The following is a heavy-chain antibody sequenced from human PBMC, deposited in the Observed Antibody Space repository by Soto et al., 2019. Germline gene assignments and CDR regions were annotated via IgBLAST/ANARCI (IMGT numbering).Heavy chain of an antibody. CDR2: ISSSSSTI. CDR3: ARDPYYYDSSSYSADYYYYYYGMDV. D-gene: IGHD3-22*01. V-gene: IGHV3-48*02. Sequence: HPGGSLRLSCAASGFTFSSYSMNWVRQAPGKGLEWVSYISSSSSTIYYADSVKGRFTISRDNAKNSLYLQMNSLRDEDTAVYYCARDPYYYDSSSYSADYYYYYYGMDVWGQGTTVTVSS. CDR1: GFTFSSYS. J-gene: IGHJ6*02.